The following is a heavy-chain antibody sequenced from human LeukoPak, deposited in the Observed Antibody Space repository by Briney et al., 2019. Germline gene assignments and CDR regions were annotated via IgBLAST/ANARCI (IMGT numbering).Heavy chain of an antibody. V-gene: IGHV4-34*01. Sequence: SETLSLTCAVYGGSFSGYYWSWIRQPPGKGLEGIGEINHSGSTNYNPSLKSRVTISVDTSKNQFSLKLSSVTAADTAVYYCARLSAAGIDYWGQGTLVTVSS. J-gene: IGHJ4*02. D-gene: IGHD6-13*01. CDR3: ARLSAAGIDY. CDR2: INHSGST. CDR1: GGSFSGYY.